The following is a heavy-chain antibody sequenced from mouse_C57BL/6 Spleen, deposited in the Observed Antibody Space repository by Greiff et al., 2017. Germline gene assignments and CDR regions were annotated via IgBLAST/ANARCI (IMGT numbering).Heavy chain of an antibody. CDR3: ARPSTVFPFAY. D-gene: IGHD1-1*01. Sequence: QVQLQQPGAELVRPGSSVKLSCKASGYTFTSYWMHWVKQRPIQGLEWIGNIDPSDSETHYNQKFKDKATLTVDKSSSTAYMQLSSLTSEDSAVCYCARPSTVFPFAYWGQGTLVTVSA. V-gene: IGHV1-52*01. CDR1: GYTFTSYW. CDR2: IDPSDSET. J-gene: IGHJ3*01.